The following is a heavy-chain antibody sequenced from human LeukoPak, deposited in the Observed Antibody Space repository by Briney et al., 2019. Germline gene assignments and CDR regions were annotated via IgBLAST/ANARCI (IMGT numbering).Heavy chain of an antibody. CDR2: IYYSGST. V-gene: IGHV4-39*01. CDR1: GGSISSSSYY. D-gene: IGHD4-17*01. CDR3: ARGHYGDYWFDP. Sequence: SETLSLTCTVSGGSISSSSYYWGWIRQPPGKGLEWIGSIYYSGSTYYNSSLKSRVTISVDTSKNQFSLKLSSVTAADTAVYYCARGHYGDYWFDPWGQGTLVTVSS. J-gene: IGHJ5*02.